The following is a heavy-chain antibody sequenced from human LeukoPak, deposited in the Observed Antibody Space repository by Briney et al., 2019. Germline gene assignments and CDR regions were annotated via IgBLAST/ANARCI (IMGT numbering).Heavy chain of an antibody. D-gene: IGHD1-26*01. CDR3: ARDPYNGSYGDDYYYYMDV. J-gene: IGHJ6*03. CDR1: GFTFSNYN. CDR2: ITRGSIYT. V-gene: IGHV3-21*01. Sequence: GGSLRLSCAASGFTFSNYNMNWVRQTPGKVLEWVSSITRGSIYTFYADSVKGRFTISRDNAKNSLSLQMNSLRAEDTAVYYSARDPYNGSYGDDYYYYMDVWGKGTTVTISS.